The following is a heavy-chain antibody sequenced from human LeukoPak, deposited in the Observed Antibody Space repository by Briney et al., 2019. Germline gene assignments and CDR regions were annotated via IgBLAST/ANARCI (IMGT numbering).Heavy chain of an antibody. J-gene: IGHJ4*02. V-gene: IGHV4-34*01. CDR3: ARVGWYDHYFDY. CDR2: INHSGST. Sequence: SETLSLTCAVYGGSFSTYYWSWIRQPPGKGLEWIGEINHSGSTNYNPSLKSRVTISVDTSKNQFSLKASSVTAADTAVYYCARVGWYDHYFDYWGQGTLVTVSS. D-gene: IGHD6-19*01. CDR1: GGSFSTYY.